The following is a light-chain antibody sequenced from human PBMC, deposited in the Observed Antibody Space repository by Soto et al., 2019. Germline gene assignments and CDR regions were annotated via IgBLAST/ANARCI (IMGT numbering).Light chain of an antibody. J-gene: IGKJ1*01. CDR1: QSISDW. Sequence: DIQMTQSPPTLSASIGDRVTITCRASQSISDWLAWHQQKPGKAPKLLIYKASSLESGVPSRFSGGGSGTEFTLTISSLQPDDFATYYCQQYDSYWTFGQGTKVDIK. V-gene: IGKV1-5*03. CDR3: QQYDSYWT. CDR2: KAS.